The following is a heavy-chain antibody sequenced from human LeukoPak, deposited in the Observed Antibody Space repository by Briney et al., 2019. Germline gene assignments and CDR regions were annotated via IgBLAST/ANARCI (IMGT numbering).Heavy chain of an antibody. D-gene: IGHD5-24*01. V-gene: IGHV3-23*01. CDR3: AKDTSLSMATITSFDY. CDR2: ISGSGGST. Sequence: GGSLRLSCAASEFTFSSYAMSWVRQAPGKGLEWVSAISGSGGSTYYAESVKGRFTISRDNTKNTLYLQMNSLRAEDTAVYYCAKDTSLSMATITSFDYWGQGSLVTVSS. J-gene: IGHJ4*02. CDR1: EFTFSSYA.